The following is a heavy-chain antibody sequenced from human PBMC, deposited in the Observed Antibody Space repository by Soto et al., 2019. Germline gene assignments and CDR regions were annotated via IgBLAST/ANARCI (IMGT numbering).Heavy chain of an antibody. CDR3: VKDESINWYSGHFRH. CDR2: INWNSGSI. J-gene: IGHJ1*01. Sequence: GGSLRLSCAASGFTFDDYATHWVRQVPGKGLEWVSGINWNSGSIGYGDSVKGRFAISRDNAKNSLHLQMNSLSAEDTAFYYCVKDESINWYSGHFRHWGQGTLVTVSS. CDR1: GFTFDDYA. D-gene: IGHD6-13*01. V-gene: IGHV3-9*01.